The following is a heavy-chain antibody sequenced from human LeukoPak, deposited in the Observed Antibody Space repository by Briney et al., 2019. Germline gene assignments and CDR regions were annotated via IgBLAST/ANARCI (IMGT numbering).Heavy chain of an antibody. CDR3: ARVGWEPLAFDY. D-gene: IGHD1-26*01. J-gene: IGHJ4*02. CDR1: GFTFSSYE. V-gene: IGHV3-48*03. Sequence: GGSLRLSCAASGFTFSSYEMNWVRQAPGKGLEWVSYISSSGGTIYYADSVKGRFTISRDNAKNSLYLQMNSLRAEDTAVYYCARVGWEPLAFDYWGQGTLVIVSS. CDR2: ISSSGGTI.